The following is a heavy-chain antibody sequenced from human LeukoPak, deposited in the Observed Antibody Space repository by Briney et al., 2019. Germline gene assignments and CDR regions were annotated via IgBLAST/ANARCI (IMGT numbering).Heavy chain of an antibody. Sequence: GGSLRLSCAASGFSVSGNYMSWVRQAPGKGLEWVSVIYSGGNTYYADSVKGRFTISRDNSKNRLYLQMNRLSAEDTAVYYCARDRTTFGEFDYWGQGTLVTVSS. V-gene: IGHV3-53*01. CDR1: GFSVSGNY. D-gene: IGHD3-10*01. CDR3: ARDRTTFGEFDY. CDR2: IYSGGNT. J-gene: IGHJ4*02.